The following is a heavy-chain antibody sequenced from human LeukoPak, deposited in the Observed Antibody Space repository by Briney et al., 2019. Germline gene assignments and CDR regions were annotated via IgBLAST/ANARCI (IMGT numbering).Heavy chain of an antibody. Sequence: GGSLRLSCAASGFTVSSNYMSWVRQAPGKGLEWVSVIYSGGSTYYADSVRGRFTISRDNSKNTLYLQMNSLRAEDTAVHYCARSVTYYYYGMDVWGQGTTVTVSS. J-gene: IGHJ6*02. CDR2: IYSGGST. CDR3: ARSVTYYYYGMDV. CDR1: GFTVSSNY. D-gene: IGHD2-21*02. V-gene: IGHV3-53*01.